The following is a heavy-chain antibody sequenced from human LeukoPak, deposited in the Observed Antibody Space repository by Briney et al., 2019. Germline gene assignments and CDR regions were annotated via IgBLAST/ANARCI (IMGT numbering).Heavy chain of an antibody. CDR2: ISWDGGST. J-gene: IGHJ6*02. D-gene: IGHD5-18*01. Sequence: GGSLRLSCAASGFTFDNYTMQWVRQAPGKGLEWVSLISWDGGSTYYADSVKGRFTISRDNSKNSLYLQMNSLRTEDTALYYCAKDQGYSYGKNYYYYYGMDVWGQGTTVTVSS. CDR3: AKDQGYSYGKNYYYYYGMDV. V-gene: IGHV3-43*01. CDR1: GFTFDNYT.